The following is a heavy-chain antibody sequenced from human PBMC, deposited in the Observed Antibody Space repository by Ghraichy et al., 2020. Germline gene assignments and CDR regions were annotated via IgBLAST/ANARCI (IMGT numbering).Heavy chain of an antibody. V-gene: IGHV3-30*18. Sequence: GGSLRLSCAASGFTFSSYGMHWVRQAPGKGLEWVAVISYDGSNKYYADSVKGRFTISRDNSKNTLYLQMNSLRAEDTAVYYCAKELYYYDSSGPDAFDIWGQGTMVTVSS. CDR2: ISYDGSNK. CDR1: GFTFSSYG. CDR3: AKELYYYDSSGPDAFDI. D-gene: IGHD3-22*01. J-gene: IGHJ3*02.